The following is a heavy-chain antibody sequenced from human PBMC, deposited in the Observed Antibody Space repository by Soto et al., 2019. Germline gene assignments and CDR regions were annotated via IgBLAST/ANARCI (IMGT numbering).Heavy chain of an antibody. Sequence: PSETLSLTCTVSGGPVSSGSYYWSWIRQPSGKGLEWIGRIYTSGSTNYNPSLKSRVTMSVDPSKNQFSLKLSSVTAADTAVYYCATVTRCDYVWVSCRYTRNNCFDPWRRGSLVAASS. D-gene: IGHD3-16*02. CDR1: GGPVSSGSYY. CDR3: ATVTRCDYVWVSCRYTRNNCFDP. J-gene: IGHJ5*02. V-gene: IGHV4-61*02. CDR2: IYTSGST.